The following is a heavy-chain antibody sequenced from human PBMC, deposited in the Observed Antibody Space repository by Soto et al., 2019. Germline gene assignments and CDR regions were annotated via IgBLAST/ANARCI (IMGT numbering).Heavy chain of an antibody. CDR2: INIDGTEK. V-gene: IGHV3-7*01. CDR3: ARNRGWEMLDY. J-gene: IGHJ4*02. D-gene: IGHD6-19*01. Sequence: EVQLVESGGALVQPGGSLRLSCATSGFTFTHYWMNWVRQAPGKGLEWVANINIDGTEKYYGDSVKGRFTISRDNAKNSLYLQMYSLRDEDVAVYYCARNRGWEMLDYWGQGTLVTVSS. CDR1: GFTFTHYW.